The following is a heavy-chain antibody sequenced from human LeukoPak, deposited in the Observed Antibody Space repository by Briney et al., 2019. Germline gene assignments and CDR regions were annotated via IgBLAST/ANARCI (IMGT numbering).Heavy chain of an antibody. V-gene: IGHV3-64*01. CDR2: INNNGDST. J-gene: IGHJ4*02. D-gene: IGHD1-26*01. CDR1: GFTFSDYA. Sequence: GGSLRLSCAASGFTFSDYAMHWVRQAPGKGLEYVSAINNNGDSTYYANSVKGRFTISRDNSKNTLYLQLGSLRDEDMAVYSCARRRWELTYFDYWGQGTLVTVSS. CDR3: ARRRWELTYFDY.